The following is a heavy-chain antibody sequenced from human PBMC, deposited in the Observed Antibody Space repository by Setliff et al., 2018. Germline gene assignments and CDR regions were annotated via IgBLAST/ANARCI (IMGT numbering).Heavy chain of an antibody. CDR1: GYTFISYG. CDR3: ARHSYGPHGYYYYYMDV. V-gene: IGHV1-18*01. J-gene: IGHJ6*03. CDR2: ISAYNGNT. D-gene: IGHD5-18*01. Sequence: GASVKVSCKASGYTFISYGISWVRQAPGQGLEWMGWISAYNGNTNYAQKLQGRVTMTTDTSTSTAYMELRSLRSDDTAVYYCARHSYGPHGYYYYYMDVWGKGTTVTVSS.